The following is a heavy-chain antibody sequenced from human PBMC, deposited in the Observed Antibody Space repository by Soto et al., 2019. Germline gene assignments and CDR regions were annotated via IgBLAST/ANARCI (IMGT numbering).Heavy chain of an antibody. CDR2: INPSGGST. J-gene: IGHJ4*02. V-gene: IGHV1-46*01. D-gene: IGHD2-15*01. Sequence: ASVKVSCKASGYTFTSYYMHWVRQAPGQGLEWMGIINPSGGSTSYAQKFQGRVTMTRDTSTSTVYMELSSLRAEDTAVYYCARALGPGSGGCCYHLDDWGKGTLVTVSS. CDR1: GYTFTSYY. CDR3: ARALGPGSGGCCYHLDD.